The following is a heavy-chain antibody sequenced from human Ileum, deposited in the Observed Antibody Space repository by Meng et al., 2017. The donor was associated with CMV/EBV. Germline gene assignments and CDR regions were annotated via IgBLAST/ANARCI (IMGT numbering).Heavy chain of an antibody. D-gene: IGHD3-22*01. Sequence: GESLKISCAASGFTFSNYWMHWVRQVPGKGPVWVSRISKDGTNANYADSVKGRFTISRDNAKNTLYLQMNNLGAEDTAVYYCTRGPFEDSISTSYYWGQGTLVTVS. J-gene: IGHJ4*02. V-gene: IGHV3-74*01. CDR3: TRGPFEDSISTSYY. CDR1: GFTFSNYW. CDR2: ISKDGTNA.